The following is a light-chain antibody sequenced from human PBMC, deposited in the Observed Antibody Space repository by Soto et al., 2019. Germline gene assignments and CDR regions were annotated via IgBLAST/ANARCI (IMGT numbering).Light chain of an antibody. V-gene: IGLV1-44*01. CDR3: AAWDDSLNGHV. CDR1: SSNIGTSS. Sequence: QSALTQPHSASRTPGQRVAISCSGSSSNIGTSSVHWFQQLPGTAPKLLISTTNQRPSGVPERFSGSKSGTSASLAISGLQSEDEADYYCAAWDDSLNGHVFGTGTKVT. J-gene: IGLJ1*01. CDR2: TTN.